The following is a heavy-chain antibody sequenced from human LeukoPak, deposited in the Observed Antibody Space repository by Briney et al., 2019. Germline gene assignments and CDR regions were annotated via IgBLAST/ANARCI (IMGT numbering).Heavy chain of an antibody. J-gene: IGHJ4*02. CDR1: GXSFTSYC. D-gene: IGHD5-24*01. V-gene: IGHV5-51*01. CDR2: IHPGDSDT. CDR3: ATHPGGLQSGFDN. Sequence: TGESLKISSKGSGXSFTSYCIGWVRQMPGKGLEYTGIIHPGDSDTRYSPSFQGHVTISVDRSSSTAYIQWSRLKASDTAMYYCATHPGGLQSGFDNWGQGTLVTVSS.